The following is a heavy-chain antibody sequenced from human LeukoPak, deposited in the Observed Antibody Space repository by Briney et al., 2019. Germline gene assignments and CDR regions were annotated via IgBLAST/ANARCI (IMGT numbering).Heavy chain of an antibody. J-gene: IGHJ3*02. V-gene: IGHV1-8*01. CDR3: ARGNWGYFSAFDI. Sequence: ASVKVSCKASGYTFTSYDINWVRQAAGQGLEWMGWMNPNSGNTAYAQKFQGRAITTRNTSISTAYMELSNLRSEDTAVYYCARGNWGYFSAFDIWGQGTMVTVSS. CDR1: GYTFTSYD. D-gene: IGHD7-27*01. CDR2: MNPNSGNT.